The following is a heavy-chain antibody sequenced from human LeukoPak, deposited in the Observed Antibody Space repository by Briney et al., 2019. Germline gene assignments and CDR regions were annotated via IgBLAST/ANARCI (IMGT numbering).Heavy chain of an antibody. CDR1: GFSVSSNY. J-gene: IGHJ4*02. CDR3: ARVGDYNDSSGASDY. D-gene: IGHD3-22*01. CDR2: IYSGGST. Sequence: GGSLRLSCAPSGFSVSSNYMSWVRQAPGKGLEWVSVIYSGGSTYYADSVKGRFTISRDNSKNTLYLQMNSLRAEDTAVYYCARVGDYNDSSGASDYWGQGTLVTVSS. V-gene: IGHV3-53*01.